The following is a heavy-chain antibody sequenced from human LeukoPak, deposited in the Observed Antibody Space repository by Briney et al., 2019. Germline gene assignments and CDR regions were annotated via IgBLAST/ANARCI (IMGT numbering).Heavy chain of an antibody. Sequence: PSETLSLTCTVSGGSISSYYWSWIRQPPGKGLEWIGYIYYSGNTNYNPSLKSRVTISVDTSKNQSSLKLSSVTAADTAVYYCARVKYYYDSSDQAAFDIWGQGTMVTVSS. CDR1: GGSISSYY. CDR2: IYYSGNT. V-gene: IGHV4-59*01. CDR3: ARVKYYYDSSDQAAFDI. D-gene: IGHD3-22*01. J-gene: IGHJ3*02.